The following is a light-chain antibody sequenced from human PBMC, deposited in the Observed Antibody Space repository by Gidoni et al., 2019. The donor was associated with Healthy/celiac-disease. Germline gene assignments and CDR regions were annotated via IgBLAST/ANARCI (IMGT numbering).Light chain of an antibody. CDR3: SSYTSSSDWV. CDR1: SSDVGGYNY. V-gene: IGLV2-14*01. CDR2: DVS. Sequence: QSALTQPASVSGSPGQSLTISCTGTSSDVGGYNYVSWYQQHPGKAPKLIIYDVSNRPSGVSNRFSGSKSGNTASLTISGLQAEDEADYYCSSYTSSSDWVFGGGTKLTVL. J-gene: IGLJ3*02.